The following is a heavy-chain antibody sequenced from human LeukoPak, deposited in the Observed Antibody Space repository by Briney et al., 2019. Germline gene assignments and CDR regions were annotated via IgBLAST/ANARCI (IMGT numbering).Heavy chain of an antibody. J-gene: IGHJ4*02. Sequence: APVKVSCKVSGYTLTELSMHWVRQAPGKGLEWMGGFDPEDGETIYAQKFQGRVTMTEDTSTDTAYMELSSLRSEDTAVYYCATTTTVVTMLFDYWGQGTLVTVSS. V-gene: IGHV1-24*01. CDR1: GYTLTELS. CDR2: FDPEDGET. D-gene: IGHD4-23*01. CDR3: ATTTTVVTMLFDY.